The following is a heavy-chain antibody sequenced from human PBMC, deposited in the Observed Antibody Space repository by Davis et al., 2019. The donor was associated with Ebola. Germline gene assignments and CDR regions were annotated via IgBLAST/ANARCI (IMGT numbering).Heavy chain of an antibody. V-gene: IGHV1-2*02. Sequence: ASLTVSCKASGYTFTGYYMHWVRQAPGQGLEWMGWINPNSGGTNYAQKFQGRVTMTRDTSISTAYMELSRLRSDDTAVYYCAILSGGYSYGSPGDFDYWGQGTLVTVSS. CDR3: AILSGGYSYGSPGDFDY. D-gene: IGHD5-18*01. J-gene: IGHJ4*02. CDR1: GYTFTGYY. CDR2: INPNSGGT.